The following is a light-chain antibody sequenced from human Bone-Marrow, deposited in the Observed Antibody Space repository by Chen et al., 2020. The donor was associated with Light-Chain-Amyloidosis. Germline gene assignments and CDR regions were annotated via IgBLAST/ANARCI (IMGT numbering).Light chain of an antibody. Sequence: SYVLTQPSSVSVAPGQTATIACGGNNIGSTSVHWYQQPPGQAPLLVVYDDSDRPSGIPARLSGSNSGNTATLTISRVEAGDEADYYCEVWDRSSDRPGFGGGNKLTVL. J-gene: IGLJ3*02. CDR2: DDS. V-gene: IGLV3-21*02. CDR1: NIGSTS. CDR3: EVWDRSSDRPG.